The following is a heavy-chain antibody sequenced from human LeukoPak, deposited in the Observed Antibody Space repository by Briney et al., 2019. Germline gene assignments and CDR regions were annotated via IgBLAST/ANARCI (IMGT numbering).Heavy chain of an antibody. CDR3: ARAPMIVVIFPPRLDF. CDR1: GYTFTVYY. J-gene: IGHJ4*02. Sequence: ASVKLSFTTSGYTFTVYYIHWARRAPGQGLGWMVGINPNTCGTNYAQKFQGRLTMTSDTSISTAYMDLSSLKSDDTAMYYCARAPMIVVIFPPRLDFWGQGTLVTVSS. CDR2: INPNTCGT. V-gene: IGHV1-2*02. D-gene: IGHD3-22*01.